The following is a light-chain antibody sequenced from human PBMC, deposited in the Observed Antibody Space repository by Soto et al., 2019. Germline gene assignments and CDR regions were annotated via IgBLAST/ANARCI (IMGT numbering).Light chain of an antibody. CDR1: SSNIGGDT. CDR3: SAWDDSLNGLV. V-gene: IGLV1-44*01. Sequence: QSVLTQPPSASGTPGQRVTISCSGSSSNIGGDTVNWYYQLPGTAPKVLIYRNNQRPARVPDRFSGSKSGTSASLTISGLQSEDEGDYYCSAWDDSLNGLVVGGGTKVTVL. CDR2: RNN. J-gene: IGLJ3*02.